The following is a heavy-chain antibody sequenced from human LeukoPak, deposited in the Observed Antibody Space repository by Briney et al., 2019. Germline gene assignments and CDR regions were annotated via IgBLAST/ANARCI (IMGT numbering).Heavy chain of an antibody. Sequence: SVKVSCKASGGTFSSYAISWVRQAPGQGLEWMGGIIPIFGTANYAQKFQGRVTITRNTSISTAYMELSSLRSEDTAVYYCARASIRFLEWLTDYYYYMDVWGKGTTVTVSS. CDR1: GGTFSSYA. J-gene: IGHJ6*03. CDR2: IIPIFGTA. CDR3: ARASIRFLEWLTDYYYYMDV. V-gene: IGHV1-69*05. D-gene: IGHD3-3*01.